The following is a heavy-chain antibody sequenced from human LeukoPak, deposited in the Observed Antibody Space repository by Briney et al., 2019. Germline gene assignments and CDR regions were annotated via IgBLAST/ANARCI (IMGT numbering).Heavy chain of an antibody. J-gene: IGHJ3*02. V-gene: IGHV1-8*01. D-gene: IGHD3-9*01. CDR1: GYTFTSYD. CDR2: XXXXXXNT. CDR3: ARVNSIRYFDWLLYEEGAFDI. Sequence: ASVKVSCKASGYTFTSYDINWVRQATXXXXXXXXXXXXXXXNTGYAQKFQGRVTMTRNTSISTAYMELSSLRSEDTAVYYCARVNSIRYFDWLLYEEGAFDIWGQGTMVTVSS.